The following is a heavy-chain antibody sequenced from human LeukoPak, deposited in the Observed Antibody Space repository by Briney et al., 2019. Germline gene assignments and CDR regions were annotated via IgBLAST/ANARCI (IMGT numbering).Heavy chain of an antibody. V-gene: IGHV1-2*02. CDR3: ARHVGATTWFDP. D-gene: IGHD1-26*01. J-gene: IGHJ5*02. CDR2: INPNSGGT. Sequence: GASVKVSCKASGYTFTSYDINWVRQATGQGLEWMGWINPNSGGTNYAQKFQGRVTMTRDTSISTAYMELSRLRSDDTAVYYCARHVGATTWFDPWGQGTLVTVSS. CDR1: GYTFTSYD.